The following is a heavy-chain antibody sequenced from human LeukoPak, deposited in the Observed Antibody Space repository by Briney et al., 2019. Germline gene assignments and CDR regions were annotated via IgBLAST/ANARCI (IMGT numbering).Heavy chain of an antibody. V-gene: IGHV3-21*06. Sequence: GGSLRLSCAASGFTFSSYSMNWVRQAPGKGLEWVSSISGSSSYIYYADSVRGRFTISRDNAKNSLYLQMNSLRAEDTAVYYCAREGLEGSGWYRGYWGQGTLVTVSS. CDR2: ISGSSSYI. CDR3: AREGLEGSGWYRGY. CDR1: GFTFSSYS. J-gene: IGHJ4*02. D-gene: IGHD6-19*01.